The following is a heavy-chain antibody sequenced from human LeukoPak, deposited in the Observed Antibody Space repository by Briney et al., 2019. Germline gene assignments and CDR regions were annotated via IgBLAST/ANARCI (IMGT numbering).Heavy chain of an antibody. CDR1: GFTFSSYW. V-gene: IGHV3-7*03. J-gene: IGHJ4*02. CDR2: IKQDGSEK. CDR3: ASGLELDY. Sequence: PGGSLRLSCAASGFTFSSYWMRWVRQAPGKGLEWVANIKQDGSEKNYVDSVKGRFTISRDNAKNSLYLQMNSLRAEDTGVYYCASGLELDYWGQGTLVTVSS.